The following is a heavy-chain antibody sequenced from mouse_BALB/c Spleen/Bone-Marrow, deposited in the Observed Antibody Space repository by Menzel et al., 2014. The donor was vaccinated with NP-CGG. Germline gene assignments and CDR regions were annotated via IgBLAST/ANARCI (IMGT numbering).Heavy chain of an antibody. CDR3: AYYRYGDALGY. D-gene: IGHD2-14*01. J-gene: IGHJ4*01. Sequence: EVQRVESGGGLVQPGGSRKLSCAASGFTFSSFGMHWVRQAPEKGLEWVAYINSGSSTIYYADTVKGRFTISRDNPKNTLFLQMTSLRSEDTAMYYCAYYRYGDALGYWGQGTSVTVSS. CDR1: GFTFSSFG. CDR2: INSGSSTI. V-gene: IGHV5-17*02.